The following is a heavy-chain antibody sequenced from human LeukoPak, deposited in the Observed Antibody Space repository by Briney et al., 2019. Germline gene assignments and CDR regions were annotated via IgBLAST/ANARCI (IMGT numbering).Heavy chain of an antibody. J-gene: IGHJ3*02. Sequence: GASVKVSCKASGYTFTSYYMHWVRQAPGQGLEWMGIINPSGGSTSYAQKFQGRVTMTRDTSTSTVYMELSSLRSEDTAVYYCARADIVVVPAATMTAGAFDIWGQGTMVTVSS. CDR1: GYTFTSYY. D-gene: IGHD2-2*01. CDR2: INPSGGST. CDR3: ARADIVVVPAATMTAGAFDI. V-gene: IGHV1-46*01.